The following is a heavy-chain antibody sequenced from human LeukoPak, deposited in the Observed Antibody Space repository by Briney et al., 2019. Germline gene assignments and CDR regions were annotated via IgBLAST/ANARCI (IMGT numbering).Heavy chain of an antibody. V-gene: IGHV4-39*07. Sequence: ASETLSLTCTVSGGSISSSSHYWGWIRQPPGKGLEWIGSIYYSGSTYYNPSLKSRVTISVDTSKNQFSLKLSSVTAADTAVYYCARDFLGATRPFDYWGQGTLVTVSS. CDR2: IYYSGST. CDR3: ARDFLGATRPFDY. D-gene: IGHD1-26*01. CDR1: GGSISSSSHY. J-gene: IGHJ4*02.